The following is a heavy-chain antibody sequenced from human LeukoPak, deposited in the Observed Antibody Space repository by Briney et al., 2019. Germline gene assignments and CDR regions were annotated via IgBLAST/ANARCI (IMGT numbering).Heavy chain of an antibody. CDR3: ARSPFGGYSGP. J-gene: IGHJ5*02. CDR1: GYTFTGYY. CDR2: INPNNGGT. D-gene: IGHD5-12*01. Sequence: GASVKVSCKASGYTFTGYYMHWVRQAPGQGLEWMGWINPNNGGTNYAQKFQGRVTMTRDTSISTAYMELSRLRSDDTAVYYCARSPFGGYSGPWGQGTLVTVSS. V-gene: IGHV1-2*02.